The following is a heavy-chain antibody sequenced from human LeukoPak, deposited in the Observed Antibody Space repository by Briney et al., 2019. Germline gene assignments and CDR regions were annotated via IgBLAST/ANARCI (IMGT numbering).Heavy chain of an antibody. CDR1: GGSISSYY. J-gene: IGHJ4*02. CDR2: IYYSGST. CDR3: ARVTGYMIEDYFDY. V-gene: IGHV4-59*01. Sequence: PSETLSLTCTVSGGSISSYYWSWIRQPPGKGLEWIGYIYYSGSTNYNPSLKSRVTISADTSKNQFSLKLRSVTAADTAVYYCARVTGYMIEDYFDYWGQGILVTVSS. D-gene: IGHD3-9*01.